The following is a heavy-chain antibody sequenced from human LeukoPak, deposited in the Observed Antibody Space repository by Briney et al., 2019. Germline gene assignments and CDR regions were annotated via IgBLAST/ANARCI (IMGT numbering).Heavy chain of an antibody. Sequence: GGSLRLSCAASGFTVSSNYMSWVRQAPGKGLEWVSTIYSGGSTYYADSVKGRFIISRDNSKNTLYLQMNSLRAEDTAVYYCARSCYYESSGYYYLDYWGQGTLVTVSS. CDR1: GFTVSSNY. CDR2: IYSGGST. D-gene: IGHD3-22*01. CDR3: ARSCYYESSGYYYLDY. V-gene: IGHV3-53*01. J-gene: IGHJ4*02.